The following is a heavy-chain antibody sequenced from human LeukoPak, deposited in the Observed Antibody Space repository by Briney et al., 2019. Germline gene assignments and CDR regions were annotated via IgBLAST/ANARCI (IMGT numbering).Heavy chain of an antibody. Sequence: PGGSLRLSCAASGLTFTDFWMNWVRLAPGRGLEWLANINPDGNEKYYVDSVKGRFAMSRDNAKNEVYLEMNSPRAEDTGVYYCSGRDSSRSPRAYWGQGTLVSVSS. CDR2: INPDGNEK. V-gene: IGHV3-7*01. J-gene: IGHJ4*02. CDR1: GLTFTDFW. D-gene: IGHD6-13*01. CDR3: SGRDSSRSPRAY.